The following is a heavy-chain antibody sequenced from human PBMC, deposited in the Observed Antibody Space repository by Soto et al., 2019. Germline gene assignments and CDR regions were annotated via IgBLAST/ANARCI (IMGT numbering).Heavy chain of an antibody. V-gene: IGHV3-23*01. Sequence: EVQLLQSGGGLVQPGDSLRLSCAASGFTFSSYAINWVRQAPGKGLEWVSVIAGGGDGAYYAESVKGRFTISRDNSKNTVYLQINSLRAKETAIYYCARDQMMDSVTTLGYWGQGILVTVSS. CDR2: IAGGGDGA. D-gene: IGHD4-17*01. CDR3: ARDQMMDSVTTLGY. J-gene: IGHJ4*02. CDR1: GFTFSSYA.